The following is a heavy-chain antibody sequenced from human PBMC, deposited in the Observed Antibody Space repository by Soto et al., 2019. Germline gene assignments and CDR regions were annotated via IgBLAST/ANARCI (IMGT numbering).Heavy chain of an antibody. D-gene: IGHD1-1*01. Sequence: PSETLSLTCTVSGGSVSSGSYYWSWIRQPPGKGLEWIGYIYYSGSTNYNPSLKSRVTISVDTSKNQFSLKLSSVTAADTAVYYCARLQYNFDYWGQGTLVTVSS. V-gene: IGHV4-61*01. CDR2: IYYSGST. J-gene: IGHJ4*02. CDR1: GGSVSSGSYY. CDR3: ARLQYNFDY.